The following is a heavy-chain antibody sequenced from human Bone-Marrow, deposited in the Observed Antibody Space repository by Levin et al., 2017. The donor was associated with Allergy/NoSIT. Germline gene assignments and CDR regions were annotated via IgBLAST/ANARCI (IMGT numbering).Heavy chain of an antibody. CDR3: AKDLRSSRRRPIVVVPAAIYAASGAYDYYGMDV. V-gene: IGHV3-30*18. J-gene: IGHJ6*02. CDR2: ISYDGSNK. CDR1: GFTFSSYG. D-gene: IGHD2-2*02. Sequence: GESLKISCAASGFTFSSYGMHWVRQAPGKGLEWVAVISYDGSNKYYADSVKGRFTISRDNSKNTLYLQMNSLRAEDTAVYYCAKDLRSSRRRPIVVVPAAIYAASGAYDYYGMDVWGQGTTVTVSS.